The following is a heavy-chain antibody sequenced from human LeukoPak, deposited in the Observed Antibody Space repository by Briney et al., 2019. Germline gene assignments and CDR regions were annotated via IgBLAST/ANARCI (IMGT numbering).Heavy chain of an antibody. CDR1: GGSISGGYYY. V-gene: IGHV4-61*01. CDR2: IYYSGST. CDR3: ARASFLWYYYGSGSSWYYFDY. Sequence: SETLSLTCTVSGGSISGGYYYWNWIRQPPGKGLEWIGYIYYSGSTNYNPSLKSRVTISVDTSKNQFSLKLSSVTAADTAVYYCARASFLWYYYGSGSSWYYFDYWGQGTLATVSS. D-gene: IGHD3-10*01. J-gene: IGHJ4*02.